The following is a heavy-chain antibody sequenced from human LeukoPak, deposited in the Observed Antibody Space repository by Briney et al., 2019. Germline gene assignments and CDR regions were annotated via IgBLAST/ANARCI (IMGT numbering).Heavy chain of an antibody. CDR1: GFGFSNFW. J-gene: IGHJ6*03. V-gene: IGHV3-7*01. CDR3: ARVVTVAWSERRPGYYYLDV. Sequence: PGGSLRLSCAASGFGFSNFWMSWVRQAPGKGPEWVANIKEDGSLKNYVDSVEGRFTVSRDNAKNTLYLQMNSLRLEDTAVYYCARVVTVAWSERRPGYYYLDVWGKGTTVTVSS. D-gene: IGHD1-1*01. CDR2: IKEDGSLK.